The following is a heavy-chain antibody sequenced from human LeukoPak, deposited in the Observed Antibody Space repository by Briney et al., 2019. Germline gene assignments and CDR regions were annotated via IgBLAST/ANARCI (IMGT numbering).Heavy chain of an antibody. CDR1: GGSFSGCY. V-gene: IGHV4-34*01. Sequence: SETLSLTCTVYGGSFSGCYWSWIRQPPGKGLEWIGEIDHSGSTNYNPSLKSRVTISVDTSKNQFSLKLSSVTAADTAVYYCARGFTWDYFDYWGQGTLVTVSS. J-gene: IGHJ4*02. CDR3: ARGFTWDYFDY. CDR2: IDHSGST.